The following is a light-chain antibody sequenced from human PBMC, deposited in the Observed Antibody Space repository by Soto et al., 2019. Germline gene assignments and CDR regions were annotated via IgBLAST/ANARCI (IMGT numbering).Light chain of an antibody. Sequence: DIQMTQSPSSLSASVGDRVTITCRASQDISVYLAWYQQKPGKVPKLLIYSASTLQSGVPSRFSGSGSGTDFTLTISSLQPEDVATYYCQKFNTASLTFGQGTRLEMK. V-gene: IGKV1-27*01. CDR3: QKFNTASLT. CDR1: QDISVY. J-gene: IGKJ5*01. CDR2: SAS.